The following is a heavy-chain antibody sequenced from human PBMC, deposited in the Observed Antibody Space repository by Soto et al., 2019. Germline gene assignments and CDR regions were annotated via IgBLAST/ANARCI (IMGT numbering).Heavy chain of an antibody. CDR2: ISGSGGST. D-gene: IGHD1-20*01. V-gene: IGHV3-23*01. J-gene: IGHJ4*02. Sequence: SGGSLRLSCAASGFTFSSYAMSWVRQAPGKGLEWVSAISGSGGSTFYADSVKGRFTISRDNSKNTLYLQMNSLRAEDTAVYYCAKDQGYNWNDHAIWGQGTLVTVSS. CDR3: AKDQGYNWNDHAI. CDR1: GFTFSSYA.